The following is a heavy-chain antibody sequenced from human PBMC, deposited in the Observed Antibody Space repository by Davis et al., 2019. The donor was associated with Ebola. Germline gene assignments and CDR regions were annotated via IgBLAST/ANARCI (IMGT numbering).Heavy chain of an antibody. CDR3: ARCSSSYNYYYGMDV. Sequence: AASVKVSCKASGGTFSSYAISWVRQAPGQGLEWMGGIIPIFGTANYAQKFQGRVTITRDTSASTAYMELSSLRSEDTAVYYCARCSSSYNYYYGMDVWGQGTTVTVSS. CDR1: GGTFSSYA. V-gene: IGHV1-69*05. J-gene: IGHJ6*02. D-gene: IGHD6-6*01. CDR2: IIPIFGTA.